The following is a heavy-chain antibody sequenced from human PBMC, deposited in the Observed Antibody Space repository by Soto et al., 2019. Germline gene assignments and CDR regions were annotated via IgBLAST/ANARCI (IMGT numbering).Heavy chain of an antibody. V-gene: IGHV4-30-2*01. CDR1: GCSISCGGYS. J-gene: IGHJ6*02. D-gene: IGHD6-13*01. CDR2: IYHSGST. CDR3: ARGRLAAAAPLSYYYYGMDV. Sequence: SQPLSLTCAFSGCSISCGGYSWSWIRHPPGQGLEWIGYIYHSGSTYYNPSLKSRVTISVGRSKNQFSLKLSSVTAADTAVYYCARGRLAAAAPLSYYYYGMDVWGQGTTVTVS.